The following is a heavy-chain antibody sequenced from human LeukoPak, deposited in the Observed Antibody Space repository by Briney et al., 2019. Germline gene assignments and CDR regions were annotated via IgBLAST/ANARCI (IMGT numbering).Heavy chain of an antibody. CDR1: WFSVSGFW. V-gene: IGHV3-74*01. J-gene: IGHJ5*02. CDR2: SNCDWSST. Sequence: GGALRLSCAASWFSVSGFWMHWVRQAPGKRLVWVSRSNCDWSSTTYADSVKGRCTISRDNAKHTLFLQMNRRRGHDTPHYFFARVLGWVRLDPWGQGALVTVSS. D-gene: IGHD6-19*01. CDR3: ARVLGWVRLDP.